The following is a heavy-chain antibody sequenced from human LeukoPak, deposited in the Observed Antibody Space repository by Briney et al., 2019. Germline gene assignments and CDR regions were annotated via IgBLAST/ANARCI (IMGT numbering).Heavy chain of an antibody. J-gene: IGHJ3*02. CDR3: ATDCITMVRGVIIAEPGAFDI. CDR1: GYTFTSYG. V-gene: IGHV1-18*01. D-gene: IGHD3-10*01. CDR2: INTYNGDT. Sequence: GASVKVSCKASGYTFTSYGFSWVRQAPGQGLEWMGWINTYNGDTYYAQKFQGRVTMTTDTSTSTAYMELRSLRSDDTAVYYCATDCITMVRGVIIAEPGAFDIWGQGTMVTVSS.